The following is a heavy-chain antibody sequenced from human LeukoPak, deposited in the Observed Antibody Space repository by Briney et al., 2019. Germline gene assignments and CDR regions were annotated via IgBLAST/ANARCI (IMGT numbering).Heavy chain of an antibody. V-gene: IGHV4-38-2*02. Sequence: PSETLSLTCTVSGYSVSGPYYWGWIRQPPGRGLEWIGTIYDSGTTYYNPSLTSRVTISIGTSKNQFSLNLSSVTDADTAVYYCARHQYYDSRGSHYYSYYYMDVWGKGTTVTVSS. CDR1: GYSVSGPYY. CDR3: ARHQYYDSRGSHYYSYYYMDV. CDR2: IYDSGTT. J-gene: IGHJ6*03. D-gene: IGHD3-22*01.